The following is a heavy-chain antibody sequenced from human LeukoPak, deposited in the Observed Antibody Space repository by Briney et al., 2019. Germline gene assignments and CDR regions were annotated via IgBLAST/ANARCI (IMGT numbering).Heavy chain of an antibody. Sequence: SETLSLTCTVSGGSINSYYWSWIRQPAGKGLEWIGRVYSSGSTNYNPSLKSRVSMSVDTSKNQFSLKLTSVTAADTAVYYCARGGKATVVTMWGQGILVTVSS. J-gene: IGHJ4*02. CDR3: ARGGKATVVTM. CDR2: VYSSGST. V-gene: IGHV4-4*07. D-gene: IGHD4-23*01. CDR1: GGSINSYY.